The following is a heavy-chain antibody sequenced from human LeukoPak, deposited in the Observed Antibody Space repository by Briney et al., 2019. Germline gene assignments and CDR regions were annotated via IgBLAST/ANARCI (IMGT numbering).Heavy chain of an antibody. CDR2: IGASGLNT. CDR3: AKNWDDYDSSGPIDH. J-gene: IGHJ4*02. Sequence: PGGSLRLSCAASGFTFSSYAMSWVRQAPGKGLEWVSGIGASGLNTYYADSAKGRLTISRDNSKNTVDLQMYSLRAEDTAVYYCAKNWDDYDSSGPIDHWGQGALVTVSS. V-gene: IGHV3-23*01. D-gene: IGHD3-22*01. CDR1: GFTFSSYA.